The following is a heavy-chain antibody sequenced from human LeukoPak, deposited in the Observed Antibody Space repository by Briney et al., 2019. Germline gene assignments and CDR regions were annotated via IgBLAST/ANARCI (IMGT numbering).Heavy chain of an antibody. Sequence: GGSLRLSCAASGFTFSSYAMHWVRQAPGKGLEWVAVISYDGSNKYYADSVKGRFTVSRDNSKNTLYLQMNSLRAEDTAVYYCVKGLVQTTMSYSVDYWGQGALVTVSS. D-gene: IGHD1-1*01. CDR3: VKGLVQTTMSYSVDY. J-gene: IGHJ4*02. CDR1: GFTFSSYA. V-gene: IGHV3-30*04. CDR2: ISYDGSNK.